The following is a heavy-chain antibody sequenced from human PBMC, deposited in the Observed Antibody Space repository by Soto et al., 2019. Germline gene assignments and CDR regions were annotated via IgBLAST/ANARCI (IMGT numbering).Heavy chain of an antibody. CDR3: ARARGSGWYAVDY. J-gene: IGHJ4*02. Sequence: QLQLQESGSGLVKPSQTLSLTCAVSGGSISSGGYSWSWIRQPPGKGLEWIGYIYHSGSTYYNPSLRSRVTMAVDRSKNQFSLKLSSVTAADTAVYYCARARGSGWYAVDYWGQGTLVTVSS. V-gene: IGHV4-30-2*01. CDR1: GGSISSGGYS. D-gene: IGHD6-19*01. CDR2: IYHSGST.